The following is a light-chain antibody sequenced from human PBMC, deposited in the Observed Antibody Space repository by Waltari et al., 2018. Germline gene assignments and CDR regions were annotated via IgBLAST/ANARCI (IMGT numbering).Light chain of an antibody. CDR1: QSVSISY. Sequence: EIVLTQSPGTLSLSPGERATLSCRASQSVSISYLAWYQQKPGQAPRLLIYGASSRATCIPDRFSGSGSGTDFTLTISRLEPEDFAVYYCQQYCSSPYTFGQGTKLEIK. CDR3: QQYCSSPYT. J-gene: IGKJ2*01. V-gene: IGKV3-20*01. CDR2: GAS.